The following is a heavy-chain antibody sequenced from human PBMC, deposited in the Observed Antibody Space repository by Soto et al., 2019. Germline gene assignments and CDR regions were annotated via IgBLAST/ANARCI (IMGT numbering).Heavy chain of an antibody. J-gene: IGHJ4*02. V-gene: IGHV5-51*01. CDR2: IYPGDSDT. CDR1: GYSFTSYW. D-gene: IGHD6-13*01. CDR3: ASLGEGSSQMSYFDY. Sequence: GESLKISCKGSGYSFTSYWIGWVRQMPGKGLEWMGIIYPGDSDTRYSPSFQGQVTISADKSISTAYLQWSSLKASDTAMYYCASLGEGSSQMSYFDYWGQGTLVTVSS.